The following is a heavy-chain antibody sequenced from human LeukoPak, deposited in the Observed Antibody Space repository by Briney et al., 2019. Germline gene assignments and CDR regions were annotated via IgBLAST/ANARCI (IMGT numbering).Heavy chain of an antibody. Sequence: GGSLRLSCAAFGFIFGDYDMSWVRQAPGKRLEWVSAINWNGGSTGYADSVKGRFTISRGNAKNSLYLQMSRLTAEDTALYYCARGSFEAFDVWGQGTKVTVSS. J-gene: IGHJ3*01. CDR2: INWNGGST. V-gene: IGHV3-20*04. CDR1: GFIFGDYD. CDR3: ARGSFEAFDV.